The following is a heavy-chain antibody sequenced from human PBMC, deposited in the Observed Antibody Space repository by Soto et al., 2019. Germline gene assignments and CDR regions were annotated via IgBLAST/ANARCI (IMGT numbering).Heavy chain of an antibody. CDR2: IYHSGST. CDR1: GGSISSGGYY. V-gene: IGHV4-30-2*01. CDR3: ASSHAGAHITAAVH. D-gene: IGHD6-13*01. J-gene: IGHJ4*02. Sequence: SETLSLTCTVSGGSISSGGYYWSWIRQHPGKGLEWIGYIYHSGSTYYNPSLKSRVTISVDRSKNQFSLKLSSVTAADTAVYYCASSHAGAHITAAVHWGQGTLDTVSS.